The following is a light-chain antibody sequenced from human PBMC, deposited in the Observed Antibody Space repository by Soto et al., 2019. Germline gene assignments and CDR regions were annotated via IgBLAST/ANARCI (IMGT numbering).Light chain of an antibody. Sequence: EIVLTQSPGTLSLSPGERATLSCRASQSVSANYLAWYQQKPGQSPRLLIFGASNRATGISDSFSGSGSGTDFTLTITGREPEDIAVYYCQQYGSSPWTFGQGTKVEIK. V-gene: IGKV3-20*01. J-gene: IGKJ1*01. CDR1: QSVSANY. CDR3: QQYGSSPWT. CDR2: GAS.